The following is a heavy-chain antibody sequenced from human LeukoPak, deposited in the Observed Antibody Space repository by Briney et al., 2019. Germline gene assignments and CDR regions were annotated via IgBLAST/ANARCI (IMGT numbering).Heavy chain of an antibody. V-gene: IGHV3-33*01. CDR1: GFTFSSYG. Sequence: PGGSLRLSCAASGFTFSSYGMHWVRQAPGKGLEWVAVIWYDGSNKYYADSVKGRFTISRDNSKNTLYLQMNSLGAEDTAVYYCARGEDSSSWYPARPYYYGMDVWGQGTTVAVSS. J-gene: IGHJ6*02. CDR3: ARGEDSSSWYPARPYYYGMDV. D-gene: IGHD6-13*01. CDR2: IWYDGSNK.